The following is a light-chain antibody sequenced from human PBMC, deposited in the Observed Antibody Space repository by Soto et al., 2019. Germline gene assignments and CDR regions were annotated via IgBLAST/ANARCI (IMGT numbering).Light chain of an antibody. J-gene: IGLJ2*01. CDR3: TSYAGSSIPVV. V-gene: IGLV2-8*01. CDR1: SSDVGGYNF. Sequence: QSALTQPPSASGSPGQSVTISCTGTSSDVGGYNFVSWYQQHPGKAPKLMIYEVSKRPSGVPDRFSGSKSGNTASLTVSGRQADDEADYYCTSYAGSSIPVVFGGGTKLTVL. CDR2: EVS.